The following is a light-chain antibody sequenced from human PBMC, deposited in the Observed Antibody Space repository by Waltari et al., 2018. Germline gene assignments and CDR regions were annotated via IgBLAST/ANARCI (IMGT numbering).Light chain of an antibody. CDR3: QQYNSYPVA. Sequence: DIQMTQSPSTLSASVVDRVTITCRASQSISSWLAWYQQKPGKAPKLLIYKASSVQSGVPARFSGSGSETEFTLTISSLQPDDFATYYCQQYNSYPVAFGQGTKVEIK. CDR1: QSISSW. J-gene: IGKJ1*01. V-gene: IGKV1-5*03. CDR2: KAS.